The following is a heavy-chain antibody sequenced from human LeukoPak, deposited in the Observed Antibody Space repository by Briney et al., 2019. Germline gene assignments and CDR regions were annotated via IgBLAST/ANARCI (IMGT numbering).Heavy chain of an antibody. J-gene: IGHJ5*02. CDR1: GYTLSELS. CDR2: FDPEDGET. V-gene: IGHV1-24*01. Sequence: GASVKVSCKVSGYTLSELSIHWVRQAPGKGLEWMGGFDPEDGETIYAQKFQGRVTLTRDMSTSTDYLELSSLRSEDTAVYYCARDNSVRDEAWWFNPWGQGTLVTVSS. D-gene: IGHD5-24*01. CDR3: ARDNSVRDEAWWFNP.